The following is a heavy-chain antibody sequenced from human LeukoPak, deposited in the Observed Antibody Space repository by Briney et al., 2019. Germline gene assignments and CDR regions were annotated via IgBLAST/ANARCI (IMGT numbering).Heavy chain of an antibody. CDR3: ARLQRVTMNAFDI. V-gene: IGHV4-31*03. J-gene: IGHJ3*02. CDR1: GGSISTGGYY. CDR2: IYYNGST. D-gene: IGHD3-22*01. Sequence: PSETLSLTCTVSGGSISTGGYYWSWIRQQPGKGLEWIGHIYYNGSTYYTPSLKSRVIISVDTSKNQFSLELSSVTAADTAVYYCARLQRVTMNAFDIWGQGTMVTVSS.